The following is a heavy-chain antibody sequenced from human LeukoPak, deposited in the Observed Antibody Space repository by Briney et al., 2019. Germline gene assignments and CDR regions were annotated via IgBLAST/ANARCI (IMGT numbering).Heavy chain of an antibody. Sequence: SETPSLTCTVSGDSFSSYYWSWVRQPPGKGLEWIAYIYYSRSTKYNPSLKSRGIILVEKSKIQFSLKLSSVTAADTAVYYCARDLGEDCGGDCYSTYYYYGMDVWGQGTTGTVS. J-gene: IGHJ6*02. V-gene: IGHV4-59*01. CDR3: ARDLGEDCGGDCYSTYYYYGMDV. D-gene: IGHD2-21*02. CDR1: GDSFSSYY. CDR2: IYYSRST.